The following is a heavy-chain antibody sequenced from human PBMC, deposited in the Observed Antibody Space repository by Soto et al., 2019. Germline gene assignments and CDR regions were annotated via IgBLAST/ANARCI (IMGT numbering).Heavy chain of an antibody. J-gene: IGHJ2*01. V-gene: IGHV3-13*01. D-gene: IGHD6-6*01. CDR3: ARDAGIAARFNWYFDL. CDR2: IGTAGDT. CDR1: GFTFSSYD. Sequence: GGSLRLSCAASGFTFSSYDMHWVRQATGKGLEWVSAIGTAGDTYYPGSVKGRFTISRENAKNSLYLQMNSLRAGDTAVYYCARDAGIAARFNWYFDLWGRGTLVTVSS.